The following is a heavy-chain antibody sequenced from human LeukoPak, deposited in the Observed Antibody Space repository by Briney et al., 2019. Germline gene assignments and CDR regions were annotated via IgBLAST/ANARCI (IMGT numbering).Heavy chain of an antibody. V-gene: IGHV3-21*01. CDR3: ASAGYYDSSGTIY. Sequence: GGSLRLSCAASGFTFSSYSMNWVRQAPGKGLEWVSSISSSSSYIYYADSVKGRFTISRDNAKNSLYLKMNRLRAEDTAVYYCASAGYYDSSGTIYWGQGTLVTVSS. D-gene: IGHD3-22*01. CDR2: ISSSSSYI. CDR1: GFTFSSYS. J-gene: IGHJ4*02.